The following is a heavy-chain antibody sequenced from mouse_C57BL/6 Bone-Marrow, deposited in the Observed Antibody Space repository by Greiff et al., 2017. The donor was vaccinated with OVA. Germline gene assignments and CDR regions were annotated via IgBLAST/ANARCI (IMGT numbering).Heavy chain of an antibody. J-gene: IGHJ1*03. CDR3: ARVFITTVVATRYFEV. Sequence: EVQLQQSVAELVRPGASVKLSCTASGFNIKNTYMHWVKQRPEQGLEWIGRIDPANGNTKYAPKFQGKATITADTSSNTAYLQLSSLTSEDTAIYYCARVFITTVVATRYFEVWGTGTTVTVSS. CDR1: GFNIKNTY. CDR2: IDPANGNT. D-gene: IGHD1-1*01. V-gene: IGHV14-3*01.